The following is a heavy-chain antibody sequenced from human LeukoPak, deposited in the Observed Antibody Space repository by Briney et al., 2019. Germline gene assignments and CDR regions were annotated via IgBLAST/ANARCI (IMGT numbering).Heavy chain of an antibody. D-gene: IGHD6-13*01. J-gene: IGHJ4*02. V-gene: IGHV3-21*01. CDR2: ISSSSSYI. Sequence: GESLKISCAASGFTFSSYSMNWVRQAPGKGLEWVSSISSSSSYIYYADSVKGRFTISRDNAKNSLYLQMNSLRAEDTAVYYCARDRQYSSSWTLPPDWGQGTLVTVSS. CDR1: GFTFSSYS. CDR3: ARDRQYSSSWTLPPD.